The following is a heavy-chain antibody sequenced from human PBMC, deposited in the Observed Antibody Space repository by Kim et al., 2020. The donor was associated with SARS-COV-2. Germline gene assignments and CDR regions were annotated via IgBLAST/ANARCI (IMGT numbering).Heavy chain of an antibody. Sequence: SETLSLTCTVSGGSVSSGSYYWSWIRQPPGKGLEWIGYIYYSGSTNYNPSLKSRVTISDTSKNQFSLKLSSVTAADTAVYYCATSGWLVRYYYYGMDVWGQGTTVTVSS. V-gene: IGHV4-61*01. CDR3: ATSGWLVRYYYYGMDV. CDR1: GGSVSSGSYY. CDR2: IYYSGST. D-gene: IGHD6-6*01. J-gene: IGHJ6*02.